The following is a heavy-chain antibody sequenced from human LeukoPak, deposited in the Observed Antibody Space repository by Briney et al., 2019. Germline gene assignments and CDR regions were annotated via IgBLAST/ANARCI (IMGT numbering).Heavy chain of an antibody. Sequence: SETLSLTYTVSGGSVSSYYWSWIRQPPGKGLEWIGYIYYSGSTNYNPSLKSRVTISVDTSKNQFSLKLSSVTAADTAVYYCARSDSGSYNYYYYYMDVWGKGTTVTVSS. CDR2: IYYSGST. CDR3: ARSDSGSYNYYYYYMDV. J-gene: IGHJ6*03. V-gene: IGHV4-59*02. CDR1: GGSVSSYY. D-gene: IGHD1-26*01.